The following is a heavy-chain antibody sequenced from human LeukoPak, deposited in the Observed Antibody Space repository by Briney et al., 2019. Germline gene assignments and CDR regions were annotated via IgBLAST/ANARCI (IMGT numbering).Heavy chain of an antibody. CDR2: INPSGGST. CDR3: ARAAYDILTGYQHPYYYYYYMDV. J-gene: IGHJ6*03. Sequence: ASVKVSCKASGYTFTSYYMHWVRQAPGQGLEWMGIINPSGGSTSYAQKFQGRVTMTRDMSTSTVYMELSSLRSEDTAVYYCARAAYDILTGYQHPYYYYYYMDVWGKGTTVTVSS. V-gene: IGHV1-46*01. CDR1: GYTFTSYY. D-gene: IGHD3-9*01.